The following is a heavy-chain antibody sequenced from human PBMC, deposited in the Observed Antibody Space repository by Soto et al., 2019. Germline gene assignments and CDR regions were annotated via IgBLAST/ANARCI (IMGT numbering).Heavy chain of an antibody. CDR2: INPNSGGT. J-gene: IGHJ6*02. CDR1: GYTFTGYY. CDR3: ARGGSLGRDYYGMEV. D-gene: IGHD3-16*01. Sequence: ASVKVSCKASGYTFTGYYMHWVRQAPGQGLEWMGWINPNSGGTNYAQKFQGWVTMTRDTSISTAYMELSRLRSDDTAVYYCARGGSLGRDYYGMEVWGQGTTVTGLL. V-gene: IGHV1-2*04.